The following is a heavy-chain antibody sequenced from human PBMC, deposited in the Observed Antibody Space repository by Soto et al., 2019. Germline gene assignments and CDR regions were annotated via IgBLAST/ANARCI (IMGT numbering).Heavy chain of an antibody. J-gene: IGHJ3*02. CDR1: GYTFTSYF. CDR2: FDPSGVAT. V-gene: IGHV1-46*01. CDR3: SRVSRGAFDI. Sequence: QVQLVQSGAEVKKPVASVKVSCKASGYTFTSYFIHWVRQAPGQGLEWMGVFDPSGVATNSAQKFQCRLTMTRDTSTSTVYMDLTSLGSDDTALYYCSRVSRGAFDIWGQGTLVTVSS.